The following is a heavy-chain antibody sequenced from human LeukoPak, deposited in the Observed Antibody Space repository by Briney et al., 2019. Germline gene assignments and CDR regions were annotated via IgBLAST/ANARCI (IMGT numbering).Heavy chain of an antibody. Sequence: PSETLSLTCAVSGGSFSGYYLGWIRQPPGKGLEWIGAINHSGSTNYYASLKSRVTISVDTSKNQSSLMLSHVLAADTAAFYCGTLITAAPYSFDPWGQGTLVTLSS. CDR2: INHSGST. CDR3: GTLITAAPYSFDP. D-gene: IGHD2-2*01. CDR1: GGSFSGYY. V-gene: IGHV4-34*01. J-gene: IGHJ5*02.